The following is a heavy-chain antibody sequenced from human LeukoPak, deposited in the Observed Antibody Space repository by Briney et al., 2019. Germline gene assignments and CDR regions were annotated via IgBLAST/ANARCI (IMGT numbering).Heavy chain of an antibody. CDR2: VYYRGNA. Sequence: PSETLSLTCSVSGASITTRPYYYGWIRQSPTEGLEWIASVYYRGNAYYRPSLISRATSSVDRSKNLVFLNLASVTATDTGIYYCATHEGGSYFETWGHGTLVIVSS. J-gene: IGHJ4*01. V-gene: IGHV4-39*01. D-gene: IGHD3-10*01. CDR1: GASITTRPYY. CDR3: ATHEGGSYFET.